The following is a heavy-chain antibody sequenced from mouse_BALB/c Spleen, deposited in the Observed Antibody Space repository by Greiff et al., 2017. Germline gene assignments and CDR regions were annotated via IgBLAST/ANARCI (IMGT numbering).Heavy chain of an antibody. Sequence: VQLQQSGPELVKPGASVKVSCKASGYAFTSYNMYWVKQSHGKSLEWIGYIDPYNGGTSYNQKFKGKATLTVDKSSSTAYMHLNSLTSEDSAVYYCTRRDDGYFYWYFDVWGAGTTVTVSS. V-gene: IGHV1S135*01. J-gene: IGHJ1*01. D-gene: IGHD2-3*01. CDR3: TRRDDGYFYWYFDV. CDR1: GYAFTSYN. CDR2: IDPYNGGT.